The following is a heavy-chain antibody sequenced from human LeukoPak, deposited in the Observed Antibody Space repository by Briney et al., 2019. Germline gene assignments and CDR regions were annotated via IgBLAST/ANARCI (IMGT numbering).Heavy chain of an antibody. V-gene: IGHV4-31*11. CDR1: GGSFSGYY. CDR2: IYYSGST. D-gene: IGHD3-22*01. CDR3: ARESEAYYDSSGPSRAFDI. J-gene: IGHJ3*02. Sequence: SETLSLTCAVYGGSFSGYYWSWIRQHPGKGLEWIGYIYYSGSTYYNPSLKSRVTISVDTSKNQFSLKLSSVTAADTAVYYCARESEAYYDSSGPSRAFDIWGQGTMVTVSS.